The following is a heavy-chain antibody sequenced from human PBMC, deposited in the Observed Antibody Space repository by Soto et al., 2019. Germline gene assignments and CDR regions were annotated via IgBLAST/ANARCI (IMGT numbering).Heavy chain of an antibody. Sequence: QMQLAQSGPEVKKPGTSVKVSCKASGFTFTSSAVQWVRQARGQRLEWIGWIVVGSGNTNYAQKFQERVTITRDMSTSTAYMELSSLRSEDTAVYYCAADIVATSGGYWGQGTLVTVSS. CDR3: AADIVATSGGY. CDR2: IVVGSGNT. D-gene: IGHD5-12*01. CDR1: GFTFTSSA. J-gene: IGHJ4*02. V-gene: IGHV1-58*01.